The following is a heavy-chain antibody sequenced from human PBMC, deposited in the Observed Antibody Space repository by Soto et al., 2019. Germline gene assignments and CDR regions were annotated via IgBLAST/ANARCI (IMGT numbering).Heavy chain of an antibody. CDR1: GYTFTSYY. D-gene: IGHD7-27*01. CDR2: INPSGGST. V-gene: IGHV1-46*01. CDR3: AIALTGVLYGMDV. Sequence: ASVKVSCKASGYTFTSYYMHWVRQAPGQGLAWMGIINPSGGSTSYAQKFQGRVTMTRDTSTSTVYMELSSLRSVDTAVYYCAIALTGVLYGMDVWGQGTTVTVSS. J-gene: IGHJ6*02.